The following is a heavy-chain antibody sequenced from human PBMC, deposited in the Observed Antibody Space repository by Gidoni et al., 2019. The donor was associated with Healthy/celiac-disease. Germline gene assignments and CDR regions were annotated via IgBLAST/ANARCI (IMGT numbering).Heavy chain of an antibody. J-gene: IGHJ6*02. CDR3: TRDEDIAVAGTGDYYYYGMDV. Sequence: EVQLVESGGGLVKPGRSLSLSCTASGLTFGDYAMSWFRQAPGKGLEWVGFIRSKAYGGTTEYAASVKGRFTISRDDSKSIAYLQMNSLKTEDTAVYYCTRDEDIAVAGTGDYYYYGMDVWGQGTTVTVSS. V-gene: IGHV3-49*05. CDR2: IRSKAYGGTT. D-gene: IGHD6-19*01. CDR1: GLTFGDYA.